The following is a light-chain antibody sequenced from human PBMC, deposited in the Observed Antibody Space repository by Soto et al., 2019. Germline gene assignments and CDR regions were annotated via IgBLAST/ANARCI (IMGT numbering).Light chain of an antibody. J-gene: IGLJ3*02. CDR3: GTWDSSLSPNWV. CDR2: EDN. CDR1: SSNIGRNF. Sequence: QSVLTQPPSVSAAPGQKVTISCSGSSSNIGRNFVSWYQQLPGTAPKLLIYEDNKRPSGIPDRFSGSKSGTSAALGITGLQTGDEADYYCGTWDSSLSPNWVFGGGTKPPS. V-gene: IGLV1-51*02.